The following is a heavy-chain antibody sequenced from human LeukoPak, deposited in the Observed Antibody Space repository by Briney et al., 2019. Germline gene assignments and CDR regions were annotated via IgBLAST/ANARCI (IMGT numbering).Heavy chain of an antibody. CDR1: GFTFSAYS. V-gene: IGHV3-21*04. Sequence: GGSLRLSCAASGFTFSAYSMNWVRQAPGKGLEWVSSITETSHVYYAESVKGRFTISRDNAKNSLYLQMNSLRDDDMALYYCARGNSGSYSQDWFDPWGQGTLVTVSS. J-gene: IGHJ5*02. CDR3: ARGNSGSYSQDWFDP. CDR2: ITETSHV. D-gene: IGHD1-26*01.